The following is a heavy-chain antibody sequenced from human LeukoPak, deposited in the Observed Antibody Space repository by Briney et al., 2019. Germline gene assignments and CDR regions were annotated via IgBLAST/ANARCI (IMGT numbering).Heavy chain of an antibody. J-gene: IGHJ5*02. CDR3: ARDRVDYDYVWGSLNWFDP. CDR1: GGSISSYY. D-gene: IGHD3-16*01. Sequence: SETLSLTCTVSGGSISSYYWSWIRQPPEKGLEWIGSVYHSGSTYYNPSLRGRVTISVDTSKNQFSLKLTSVTAADTAVYYCARDRVDYDYVWGSLNWFDPWGQGTLVTVSS. CDR2: VYHSGST. V-gene: IGHV4-59*12.